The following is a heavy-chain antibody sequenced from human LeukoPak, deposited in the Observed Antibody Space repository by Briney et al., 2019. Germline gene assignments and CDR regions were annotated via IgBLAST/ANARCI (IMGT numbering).Heavy chain of an antibody. V-gene: IGHV4-39*01. CDR3: ASIPGISVSAYYFDY. D-gene: IGHD6-19*01. J-gene: IGHJ4*02. CDR1: GGSISSSSYY. Sequence: SETLSLTCTVSGGSISSSSYYWGWLRQPPGTGLEWIGTIYYTGNTYYNPSLKSRVTISVDTSKNQFSLKLSSVTAADTAVYYCASIPGISVSAYYFDYWGQGTLVTVSS. CDR2: IYYTGNT.